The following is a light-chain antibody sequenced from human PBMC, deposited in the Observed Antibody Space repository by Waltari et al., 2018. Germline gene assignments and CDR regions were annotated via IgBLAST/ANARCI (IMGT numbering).Light chain of an antibody. CDR3: LQDYNYPRT. Sequence: QMTQSPSSLSASVGDRVTIACRASQDIRNDLGWYQQKPGRAPKLLIYAASNLQSGVPSRFSGSGFGTDFTLTISSLQPEDFATYYCLQDYNYPRTFGQGTKVEIK. V-gene: IGKV1-6*01. J-gene: IGKJ1*01. CDR1: QDIRND. CDR2: AAS.